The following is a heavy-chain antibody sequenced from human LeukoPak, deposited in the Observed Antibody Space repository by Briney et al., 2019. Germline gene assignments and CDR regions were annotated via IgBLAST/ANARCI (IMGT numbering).Heavy chain of an antibody. J-gene: IGHJ4*02. CDR3: ARGYNYGFDY. D-gene: IGHD5-18*01. CDR2: TFYRSKWYN. CDR1: GDSVFSNSVA. V-gene: IGHV6-1*01. Sequence: SQTLSLTCAISGDSVFSNSVAWNWIRQSPSRGLEWLGRTFYRSKWYNDYAVSVKSRITINPDTSKNQFSLQLNSVTPEDTAVCYCARGYNYGFDYWGQGTLVTASS.